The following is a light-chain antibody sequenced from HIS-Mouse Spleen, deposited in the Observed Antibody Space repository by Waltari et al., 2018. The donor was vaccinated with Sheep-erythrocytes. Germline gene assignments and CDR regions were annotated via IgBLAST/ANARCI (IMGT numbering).Light chain of an antibody. Sequence: EIVMTQSPATLSVSPVERATLSCRASQSVSSNLAWYQQKPGQAPRLLIYGASTRATGIPARFSGSGFGTEFTLTISSLQSEDFAVYYCQQYNNWPPTFGQGTKVEIK. J-gene: IGKJ1*01. CDR3: QQYNNWPPT. CDR2: GAS. V-gene: IGKV3-15*01. CDR1: QSVSSN.